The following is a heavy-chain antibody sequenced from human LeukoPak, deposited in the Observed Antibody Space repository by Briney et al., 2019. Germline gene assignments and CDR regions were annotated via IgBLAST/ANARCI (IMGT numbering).Heavy chain of an antibody. CDR1: GYTFTSYG. Sequence: APVKVSCKASGYTFTSYGFSWVRQAPGQGLEWMGWSSAYNGNTNYAQKLQGRVTMTTDTSTSTAYMELRSLRSDDTAVYYCARDPRYCSGGSCYSHPDYWGQGTLVTVSS. CDR3: ARDPRYCSGGSCYSHPDY. J-gene: IGHJ4*02. CDR2: SSAYNGNT. D-gene: IGHD2-15*01. V-gene: IGHV1-18*04.